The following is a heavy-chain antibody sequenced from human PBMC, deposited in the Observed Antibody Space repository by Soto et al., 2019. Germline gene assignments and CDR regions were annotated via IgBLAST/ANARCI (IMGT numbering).Heavy chain of an antibody. V-gene: IGHV3-23*01. Sequence: EVQLLESGGGLVQPGGSLRLSCAASGFTFSSYAMSWVRQAPGKGLEWVSAISGSGGSTYYADSVKGRFTISRDNSKKPLYLQMNSLRAEDTAVYYCAKDGSSWHGGWFDPWGQGTLVTVSS. J-gene: IGHJ5*02. CDR3: AKDGSSWHGGWFDP. D-gene: IGHD6-13*01. CDR2: ISGSGGST. CDR1: GFTFSSYA.